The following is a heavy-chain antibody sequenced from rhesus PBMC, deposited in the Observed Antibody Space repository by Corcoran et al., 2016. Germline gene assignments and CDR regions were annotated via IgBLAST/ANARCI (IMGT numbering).Heavy chain of an antibody. V-gene: IGHV4-127*01. CDR1: GYSIRSGYG. CDR2: LSYSGSS. D-gene: IGHD2-15*01. CDR3: ARVRSSTYCSDY. J-gene: IGHJ4*01. Sequence: QVQLQESGPGLVKPAETLSLTCVVSGYSIRSGYGWRRFRQPPGKGLVWIGYLSYSGSSYYTPSFKRRVTISIDTSKNQFSLKLSSVPAADTAVYYCARVRSSTYCSDYWGQGVLVTVSS.